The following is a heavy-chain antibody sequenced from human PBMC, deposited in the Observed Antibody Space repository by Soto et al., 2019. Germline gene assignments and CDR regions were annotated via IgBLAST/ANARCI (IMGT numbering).Heavy chain of an antibody. V-gene: IGHV3-33*01. D-gene: IGHD6-13*01. CDR1: GFTFSSYG. CDR3: ARDFNQEQLVSNYFDY. J-gene: IGHJ4*02. CDR2: IWYDGSNK. Sequence: GGSLRLSCAASGFTFSSYGMHWVRQAPGKGLEWVAVIWYDGSNKYYADSVKGRFTISRDNSKNTLYLQMNSLRAEDTAVYYCARDFNQEQLVSNYFDYWGQGTLVTVSS.